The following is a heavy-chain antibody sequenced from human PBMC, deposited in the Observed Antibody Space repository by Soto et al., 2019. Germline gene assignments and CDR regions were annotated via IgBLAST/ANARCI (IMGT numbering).Heavy chain of an antibody. CDR2: ISYDGSNK. CDR3: ARPGTPSEYFQH. J-gene: IGHJ1*01. D-gene: IGHD6-13*01. V-gene: IGHV3-30-3*01. CDR1: GFTFSSYA. Sequence: PGGSLRLSCAASGFTFSSYAMHWVRQAPGKGLEWVAVISYDGSNKYYADSVEGRFTISRDNSKNTLYLQMNSLRAEDTAVYYCARPGTPSEYFQHWGQGTLVTVSS.